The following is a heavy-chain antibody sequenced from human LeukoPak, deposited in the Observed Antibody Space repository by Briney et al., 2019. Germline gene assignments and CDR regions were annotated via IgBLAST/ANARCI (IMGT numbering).Heavy chain of an antibody. CDR1: GFPFNNYW. J-gene: IGHJ5*02. CDR2: INTDGRTT. V-gene: IGHV3-74*01. Sequence: PGGSLRLSCAASGFPFNNYWMHWVRQAPGKGLVWVSSINTDGRTTRYAASVQGRFTISRDNAKNTLYLQMNSLRDDDKAVYYCARAGASGWYAAGWFDPCGQGTLVTVSS. D-gene: IGHD6-19*01. CDR3: ARAGASGWYAAGWFDP.